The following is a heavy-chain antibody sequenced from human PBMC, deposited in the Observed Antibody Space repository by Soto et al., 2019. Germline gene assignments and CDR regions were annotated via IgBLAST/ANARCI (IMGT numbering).Heavy chain of an antibody. CDR3: ARDRGYYGSGSYYDY. CDR2: IIPILGIA. D-gene: IGHD3-10*01. CDR1: GGTFSSYT. J-gene: IGHJ4*02. V-gene: IGHV1-69*08. Sequence: QVQLVQSGAEVKKPGSSVKVSCKASGGTFSSYTISWVRQAPGQGLEWMGRIIPILGIANYAQKFQGRVTITADKSTSTDYMELSSLRSEDTAVYYCARDRGYYGSGSYYDYWGQGTLVTVSS.